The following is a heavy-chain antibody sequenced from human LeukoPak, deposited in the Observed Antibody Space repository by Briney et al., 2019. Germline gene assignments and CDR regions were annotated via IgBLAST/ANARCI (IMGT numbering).Heavy chain of an antibody. CDR3: AKDFVGTGNFRGGDY. CDR2: ISRIGGST. V-gene: IGHV3-23*01. Sequence: GGSLRLSCAVSGFSLGSHALAWVRQAPGKGLEWVSGISRIGGSTHYADSVKGRFTISRDNSKNILYLQMNSLRAEDTALYYCAKDFVGTGNFRGGDYWGQGTLVTVSS. CDR1: GFSLGSHA. J-gene: IGHJ4*02. D-gene: IGHD1-1*01.